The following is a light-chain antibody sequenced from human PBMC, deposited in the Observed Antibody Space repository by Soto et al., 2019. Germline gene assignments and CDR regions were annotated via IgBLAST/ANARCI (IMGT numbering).Light chain of an antibody. V-gene: IGLV2-14*01. CDR2: DVS. Sequence: QSALTQPASVSGSPGQSITISCTGTSSDVGGYNYVSWYQQHPGKAPNLMIYDVSNRPSGVSNRFSGSKSGNTASLTISGLQAEDEADYYRSSYTSSSTYVFGTGTKLTVL. CDR3: SSYTSSSTYV. CDR1: SSDVGGYNY. J-gene: IGLJ1*01.